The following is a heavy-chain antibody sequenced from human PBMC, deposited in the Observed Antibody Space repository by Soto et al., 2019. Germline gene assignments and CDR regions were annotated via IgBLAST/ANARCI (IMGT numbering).Heavy chain of an antibody. V-gene: IGHV2-5*02. D-gene: IGHD3-3*01. CDR1: GFSLTTSGVG. J-gene: IGHJ6*02. CDR3: AHRRAIFGVVYGLDV. CDR2: IYWDDDK. Sequence: QITLKESGPTLVKPTQPLTLTCTFSGFSLTTSGVGVGWIRQPPGKALEWLALIYWDDDKRYSPSLKSRLTITKDTSKNQVVLTMTNMDPVDTGTYYCAHRRAIFGVVYGLDVWGQGTTVTVSS.